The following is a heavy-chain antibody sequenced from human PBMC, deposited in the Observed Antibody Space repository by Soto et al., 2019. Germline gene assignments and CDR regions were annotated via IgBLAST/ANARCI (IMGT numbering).Heavy chain of an antibody. CDR2: INHSGST. J-gene: IGHJ4*02. D-gene: IGHD6-6*01. V-gene: IGHV4-34*01. Sequence: SETLSLTCAVYGGSFSGYYWSWIRQPPGKGLEWIGEINHSGSTNYNPSIKSRVTIPVDTSKNQFSLKLSSVPAADTAVYYCAETSSSSDFDYWGQGTLVTVSS. CDR1: GGSFSGYY. CDR3: AETSSSSDFDY.